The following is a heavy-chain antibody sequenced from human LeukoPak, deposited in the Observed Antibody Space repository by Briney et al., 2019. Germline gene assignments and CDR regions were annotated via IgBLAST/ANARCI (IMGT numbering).Heavy chain of an antibody. V-gene: IGHV4-34*01. CDR1: GGSFSGYY. J-gene: IGHJ4*02. Sequence: SETLSPTCAVYGGSFSGYYWSWIRQPPGKGLEWIGEINHSGSTNYDPSLKSRVTISVDTSKNQFSLKLSSVTAADTAVYYCARTTIFGGVPLDYWGQGTLVTVSS. CDR3: ARTTIFGGVPLDY. D-gene: IGHD3-3*01. CDR2: INHSGST.